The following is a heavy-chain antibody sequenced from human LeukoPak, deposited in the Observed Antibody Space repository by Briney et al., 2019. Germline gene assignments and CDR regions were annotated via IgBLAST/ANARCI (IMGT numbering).Heavy chain of an antibody. D-gene: IGHD2-8*02. CDR2: ISGSGGST. V-gene: IGHV3-23*01. J-gene: IGHJ4*02. Sequence: GGSLRLSCAASGFTFSSYAMSWVRQAPGKGLEWVSAISGSGGSTYYAESVRGRFTISRDNSKNTLYLQMNSLRAEDTAVYYCAKVVTPEGWFMFDYWGQGTLVTVSS. CDR3: AKVVTPEGWFMFDY. CDR1: GFTFSSYA.